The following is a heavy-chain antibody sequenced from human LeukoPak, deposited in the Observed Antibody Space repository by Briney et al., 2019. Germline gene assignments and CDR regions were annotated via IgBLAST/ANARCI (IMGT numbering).Heavy chain of an antibody. Sequence: EASVKVSCKASGYTFTSYGISWVRQAPGQGLEWMGWISAYNGNTNYAQKLQGRVTMTTDTSTSTACMELRSLRSDDTAVYYCARRGYCSGGSCFDDAFDIWGQGTMVTVSS. D-gene: IGHD2-15*01. CDR3: ARRGYCSGGSCFDDAFDI. CDR1: GYTFTSYG. V-gene: IGHV1-18*01. J-gene: IGHJ3*02. CDR2: ISAYNGNT.